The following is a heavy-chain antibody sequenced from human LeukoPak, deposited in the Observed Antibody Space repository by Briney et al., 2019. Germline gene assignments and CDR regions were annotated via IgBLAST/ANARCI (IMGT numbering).Heavy chain of an antibody. CDR1: GGSISSYY. CDR2: IYYSGST. D-gene: IGHD3-22*01. CDR3: ARERDQNYYDSSGYAFDI. Sequence: SETLSLTCTVSGGSISSYYWSWIRQPPGKGLEWIGYIYYSGSTNYNPSLKSRVTISVNTSKNQFSLKLSSVTAADTAVYYCARERDQNYYDSSGYAFDIWGQGTMVTVSS. J-gene: IGHJ3*02. V-gene: IGHV4-59*01.